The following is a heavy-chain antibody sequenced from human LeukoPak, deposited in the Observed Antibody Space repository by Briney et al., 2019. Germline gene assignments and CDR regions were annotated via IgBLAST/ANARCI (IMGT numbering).Heavy chain of an antibody. CDR3: ASDRLRWGVYYGMDV. Sequence: GGSLRLSCAASGFTFSSYSMNWVRQAPGKGLEWVSYISSSSSTIYYADSVKGRFTISRDNAKNSLYLQMNSLRDEDTAVYYCASDRLRWGVYYGMDVWGQGTMVTVSS. J-gene: IGHJ6*02. D-gene: IGHD4-23*01. CDR2: ISSSSSTI. CDR1: GFTFSSYS. V-gene: IGHV3-48*02.